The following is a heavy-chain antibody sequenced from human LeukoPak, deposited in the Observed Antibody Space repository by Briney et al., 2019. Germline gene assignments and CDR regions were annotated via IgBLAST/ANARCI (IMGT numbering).Heavy chain of an antibody. CDR3: ARSYMIVRDGSVGY. Sequence: ASVKVSCKASGYTFTSYDINWVRQATGQGLEWMGWVNPNSGNTGYAQKFQGRVTMTRNTSISTAYMELSSLRSEDTAVYYCARSYMIVRDGSVGYWAQGTLVTVSS. CDR1: GYTFTSYD. V-gene: IGHV1-8*01. D-gene: IGHD3-22*01. CDR2: VNPNSGNT. J-gene: IGHJ4*02.